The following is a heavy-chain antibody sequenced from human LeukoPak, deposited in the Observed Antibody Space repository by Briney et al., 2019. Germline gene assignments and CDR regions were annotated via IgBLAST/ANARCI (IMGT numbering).Heavy chain of an antibody. J-gene: IGHJ1*01. CDR3: AKDWDYDILTGYYSFATEYFQH. D-gene: IGHD3-9*01. Sequence: GGSLRLSCAASGFTFSSYAMSWVRQAPGKGLEWVSAISGSGGSTYYADSVKGRFTISRDNSKNTLYLQMNSLRAEDTAVYYCAKDWDYDILTGYYSFATEYFQHWGQGTLVTVSS. CDR1: GFTFSSYA. V-gene: IGHV3-23*01. CDR2: ISGSGGST.